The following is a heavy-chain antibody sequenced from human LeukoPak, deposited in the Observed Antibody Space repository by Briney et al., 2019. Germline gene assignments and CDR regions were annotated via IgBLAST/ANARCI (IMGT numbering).Heavy chain of an antibody. Sequence: ASVKVSCKASGYTFTGYYMHWVRQAPGQGLEWMGWINPNSGGTNYAQKFQGRVTMTRDTSISTAYMELSRLRSDDTAVYYCAREFSSGWEDVVAKFDYWGQGTLVTVSS. CDR1: GYTFTGYY. J-gene: IGHJ4*02. D-gene: IGHD6-19*01. CDR2: INPNSGGT. CDR3: AREFSSGWEDVVAKFDY. V-gene: IGHV1-2*02.